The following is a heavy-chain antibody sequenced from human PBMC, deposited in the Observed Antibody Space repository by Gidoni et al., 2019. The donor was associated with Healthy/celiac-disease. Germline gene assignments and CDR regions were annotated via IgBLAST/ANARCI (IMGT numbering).Heavy chain of an antibody. CDR3: ARHGRRSGLDAFDI. Sequence: EAQLVQSGAEVHKPAESLRISCTGSGYSFTSYWISWVRQMPGKGLEWMGRIGPSDSYTNYSPSCQGHVTISADKSISTAYLQGSSLKASDTAMYYCARHGRRSGLDAFDIWGQGTMVTVSS. V-gene: IGHV5-10-1*03. D-gene: IGHD3-3*01. CDR1: GYSFTSYW. CDR2: IGPSDSYT. J-gene: IGHJ3*02.